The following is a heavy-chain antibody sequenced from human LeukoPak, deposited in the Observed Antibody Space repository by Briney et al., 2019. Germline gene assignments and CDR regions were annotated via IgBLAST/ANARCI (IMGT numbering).Heavy chain of an antibody. CDR2: INHSGSP. CDR1: GGSISRSSYY. Sequence: SETLSLTCTVSGGSISRSSYYWGWIRQPPGKGLEWIGEINHSGSPNYNPSLKSRVTISLDTSRNQFSLRLTSVTAADTAVYFCARSLDYWGQGTLVTVSS. CDR3: ARSLDY. V-gene: IGHV4-39*07. J-gene: IGHJ4*02.